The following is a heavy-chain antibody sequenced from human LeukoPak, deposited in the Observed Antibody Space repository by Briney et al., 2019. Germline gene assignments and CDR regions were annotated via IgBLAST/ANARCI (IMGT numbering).Heavy chain of an antibody. Sequence: PSETLSLTCTVTGDSISSGANYWGWIRPHPGKGLEWIGHTYYSGSTYYNPSLKSRVTISADTSKNQFSLKLSSVTAADTALYFCASTGYCSDTSCYPFDYWGQGILVTVSS. CDR1: GDSISSGANY. D-gene: IGHD2-2*01. CDR2: TYYSGST. V-gene: IGHV4-31*03. CDR3: ASTGYCSDTSCYPFDY. J-gene: IGHJ4*02.